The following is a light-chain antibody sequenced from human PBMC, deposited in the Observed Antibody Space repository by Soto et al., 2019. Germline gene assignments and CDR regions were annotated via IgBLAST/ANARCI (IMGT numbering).Light chain of an antibody. Sequence: DIQMTQSPSSLFASVGDRVSITCRASQSISTYLNWYQQKPGKAPKLLIYAPSTLQSGVPSRFSGDGSGTDFTLTISSLQPEDFATYYCQQSYIAPLTFGGGTKVDIK. CDR1: QSISTY. CDR3: QQSYIAPLT. J-gene: IGKJ4*01. CDR2: APS. V-gene: IGKV1-39*01.